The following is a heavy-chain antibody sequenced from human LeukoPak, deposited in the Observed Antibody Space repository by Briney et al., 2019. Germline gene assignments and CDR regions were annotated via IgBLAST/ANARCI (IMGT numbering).Heavy chain of an antibody. CDR1: GFTFSRFA. Sequence: PGGSLRLSCEASGFTFSRFALNWVRQAPGKGLEWVASISNDGTHIYYADSVKGRFTISRDSTKNSLYLQMNSLRAEDTAAYYCTRDGLQLVHTAMEFDYWGQGTLVTVSS. CDR3: TRDGLQLVHTAMEFDY. CDR2: ISNDGTHI. J-gene: IGHJ4*02. V-gene: IGHV3-21*01. D-gene: IGHD5-18*01.